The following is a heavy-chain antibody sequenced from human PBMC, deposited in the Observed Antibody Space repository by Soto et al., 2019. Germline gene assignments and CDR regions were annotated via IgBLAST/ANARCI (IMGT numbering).Heavy chain of an antibody. CDR3: ARDSSSSRSFYS. CDR1: GYPFTIYA. J-gene: IGHJ4*02. CDR2: INPGNGDT. D-gene: IGHD6-6*01. Sequence: ASVEVSCKASGYPFTIYAIHWVRQAPGQSLEGMGWINPGNGDTKYSQIFQGRVTITWDTSARTAYMDLSSLISEDTADYYCARDSSSSRSFYSWGKG. V-gene: IGHV1-3*01.